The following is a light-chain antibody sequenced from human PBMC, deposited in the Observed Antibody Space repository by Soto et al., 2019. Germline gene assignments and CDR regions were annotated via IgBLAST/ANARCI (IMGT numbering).Light chain of an antibody. CDR2: GAS. CDR1: QSVSSSY. Sequence: EIVLTQSPGTLSLSPGERATLSCRASQSVSSSYLAWYQQKPGQAPRLLIYGASSRATGIPDRFSGSGSGTDLTLTISRLEPEDFVVYYCQQYGSSPLYTFGQGTKLEIK. V-gene: IGKV3-20*01. J-gene: IGKJ2*01. CDR3: QQYGSSPLYT.